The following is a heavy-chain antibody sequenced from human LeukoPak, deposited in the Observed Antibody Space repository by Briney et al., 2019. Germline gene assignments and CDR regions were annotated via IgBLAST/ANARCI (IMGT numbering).Heavy chain of an antibody. D-gene: IGHD2-2*01. CDR3: ARAFVPAASSYYYYMDV. CDR2: ISSNGGST. J-gene: IGHJ6*03. Sequence: GGSLRLSCAASGFTFSSYAMHWVRQAPGKGLEYVSAISSNGGSTYYANSVKGRFTISRDNSKNTLYLQMGSLRAEDMAVYYCARAFVPAASSYYYYMDVWGKGTTVTVSS. V-gene: IGHV3-64*01. CDR1: GFTFSSYA.